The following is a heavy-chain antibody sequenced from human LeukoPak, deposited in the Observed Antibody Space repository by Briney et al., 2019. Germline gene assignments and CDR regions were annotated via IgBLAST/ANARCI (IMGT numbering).Heavy chain of an antibody. J-gene: IGHJ4*02. CDR3: AKDNYDFWSGYNRLFDY. Sequence: PGGSLRLSCAASGFTFSSYAMSWVRQAPGKGLEWVSAISGSGGSTYYADCVKGRFTISRDNSKNTLYLQMNSLRAEDTAVYYCAKDNYDFWSGYNRLFDYWGQGTLVTVSS. CDR2: ISGSGGST. D-gene: IGHD3-3*01. CDR1: GFTFSSYA. V-gene: IGHV3-23*01.